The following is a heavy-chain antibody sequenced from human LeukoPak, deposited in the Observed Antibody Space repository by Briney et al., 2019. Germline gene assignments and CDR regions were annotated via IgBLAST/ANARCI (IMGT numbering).Heavy chain of an antibody. CDR2: IYSSGST. V-gene: IGHV4-4*07. Sequence: SETLSLTCTVTGVSISSYYWSWIRQPAGKGLQWIGRIYSSGSTNYNPSLKSRVTMSVDTSKNQFSLRLSSVTAADTAVYYCARDLGFWSGPDYWGQGTLVTVSS. CDR1: GVSISSYY. CDR3: ARDLGFWSGPDY. J-gene: IGHJ4*02. D-gene: IGHD3-3*01.